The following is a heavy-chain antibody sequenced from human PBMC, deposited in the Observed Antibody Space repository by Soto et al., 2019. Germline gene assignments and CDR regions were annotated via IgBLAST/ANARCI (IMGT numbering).Heavy chain of an antibody. CDR3: ARENCNHDYYSVTDF. V-gene: IGHV1-18*01. Sequence: GQGLEWLGWISAYTDNTNYAQNLQGRVTMTTDTSTSTAYMELRSLRSDDTAVYYCARENCNHDYYSVTDFWVQGTTV. J-gene: IGHJ6*02. CDR2: ISAYTDNT. D-gene: IGHD1-1*01.